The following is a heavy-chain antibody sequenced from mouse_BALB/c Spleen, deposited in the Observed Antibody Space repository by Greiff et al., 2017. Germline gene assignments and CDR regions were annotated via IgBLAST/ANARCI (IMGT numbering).Heavy chain of an antibody. CDR1: GFTFSSYG. Sequence: EVKLVESGGDLVKPGGSLKLSCAASGFTFSSYGMSWVRQTPDKRLEWVATISDGGSYTYYPDSVKGRFTISRDNAKNNLYLQMSSLKSEDTAMYYCARSYGYDGYAMDYWGQGTSVTVSS. J-gene: IGHJ4*01. V-gene: IGHV5-6*01. D-gene: IGHD2-2*01. CDR3: ARSYGYDGYAMDY. CDR2: ISDGGSYT.